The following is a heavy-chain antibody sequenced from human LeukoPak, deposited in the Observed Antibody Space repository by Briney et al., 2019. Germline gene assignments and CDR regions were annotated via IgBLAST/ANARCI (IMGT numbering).Heavy chain of an antibody. J-gene: IGHJ4*02. D-gene: IGHD2-8*02. CDR3: ARDLSSTAYWEFDY. CDR1: GYTFTGYF. CDR2: INPNSGGA. Sequence: WASVKVSCKASGYTFTGYFIHWVRQAPGRGLEWMGRINPNSGGAEYEQNFQGRVTMTRDTSINTAYMTLSGLTFDDTAMYYCARDLSSTAYWEFDYWGQGTVVTVPS. V-gene: IGHV1-2*06.